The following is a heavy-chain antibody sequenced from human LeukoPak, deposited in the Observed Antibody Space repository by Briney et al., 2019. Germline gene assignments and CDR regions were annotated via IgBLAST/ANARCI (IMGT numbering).Heavy chain of an antibody. V-gene: IGHV4-39*01. CDR3: ARHVRVYGSGPRAWFDP. CDR1: GGSISSSSYY. D-gene: IGHD3-10*01. CDR2: INHSGST. J-gene: IGHJ5*02. Sequence: KGSETLSLTCTVSGGSISSSSYYWGWIRQPPGKGLEWIGEINHSGSTNYNPSLKSRVTISVDTSKNQFSLKLSSVTAADTAVYYCARHVRVYGSGPRAWFDPWGQGTLVTVSS.